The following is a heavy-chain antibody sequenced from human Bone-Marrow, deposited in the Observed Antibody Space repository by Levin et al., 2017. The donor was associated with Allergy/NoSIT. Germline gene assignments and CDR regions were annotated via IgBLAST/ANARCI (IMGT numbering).Heavy chain of an antibody. D-gene: IGHD3-3*01. Sequence: ASETLSLTCAVSGGSISSGHYYWTWIRQPPGKGLEWIGYIYSSETTYYNPSLKSRLTISLDTSKNQFSLNLYSVTAADTAVYYCSTIQDRDAFDLWGQGTMVTVSS. V-gene: IGHV4-30-4*01. CDR2: IYSSETT. J-gene: IGHJ3*01. CDR1: GGSISSGHYY. CDR3: STIQDRDAFDL.